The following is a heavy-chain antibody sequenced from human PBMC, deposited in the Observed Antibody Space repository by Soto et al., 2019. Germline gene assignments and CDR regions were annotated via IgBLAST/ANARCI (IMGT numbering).Heavy chain of an antibody. CDR3: VRGGTPYFDF. V-gene: IGHV3-30*04. D-gene: IGHD1-26*01. CDR1: GFTFSSDG. J-gene: IGHJ4*02. CDR2: ISSDGRNE. Sequence: GGSLRLSCVASGFTFSSDGMLWVRQAPGRGLEWVTTISSDGRNEHYADSVQGRFTVSRDNSNNTLYLQMDSLRDEDTAVYYCVRGGTPYFDFWCQGTLVPVSS.